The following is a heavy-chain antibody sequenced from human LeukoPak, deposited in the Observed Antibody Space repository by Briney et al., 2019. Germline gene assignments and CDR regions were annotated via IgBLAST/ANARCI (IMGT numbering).Heavy chain of an antibody. CDR1: GFTFGDYN. CDR3: ARGHYYYYGMDV. J-gene: IGHJ6*02. CDR2: IRSKADGGTT. V-gene: IGHV3-49*03. Sequence: GGSLRLSCTASGFTFGDYNINWFRQAPGRGLEWVGFIRSKADGGTTEYAASVKGRFTISRDDSKNVAYLQINNLRAEDTALYYCARGHYYYYGMDVWGQGTTVTVSS.